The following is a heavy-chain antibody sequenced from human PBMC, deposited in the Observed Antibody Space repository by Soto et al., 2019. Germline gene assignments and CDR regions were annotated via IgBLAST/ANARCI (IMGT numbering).Heavy chain of an antibody. J-gene: IGHJ6*02. CDR2: IYYSGST. Sequence: QLQLQESGPGLVKPSETLSLTCTVSGGSISSSSYYWGWIRQPPGKGLEWIGSIYYSGSTYYNPSLKSRVTISVDTSKNQFSLKLSSVTAADTAVYYCARLGNYDILTGYLPLGGYYYYGMDVWGQGTTVTVSS. V-gene: IGHV4-39*01. CDR1: GGSISSSSYY. D-gene: IGHD3-9*01. CDR3: ARLGNYDILTGYLPLGGYYYYGMDV.